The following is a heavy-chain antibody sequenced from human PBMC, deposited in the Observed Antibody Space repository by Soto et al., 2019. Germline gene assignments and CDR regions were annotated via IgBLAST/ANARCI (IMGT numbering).Heavy chain of an antibody. CDR1: GYTLTELS. CDR2: FDPEDGET. J-gene: IGHJ5*02. CDR3: ARDLYNWNYRWFDP. D-gene: IGHD1-7*01. V-gene: IGHV1-24*01. Sequence: ASVKVSCKVSGYTLTELSMHWVRQAPGKGLEWMGGFDPEDGETIYAQKFQGRVTMTEDTSTDTAYMELSSLRSEDTAVYYCARDLYNWNYRWFDPWGQGTLVTVSS.